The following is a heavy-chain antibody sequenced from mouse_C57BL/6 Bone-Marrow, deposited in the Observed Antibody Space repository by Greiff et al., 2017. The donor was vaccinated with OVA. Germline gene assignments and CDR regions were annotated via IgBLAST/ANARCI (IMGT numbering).Heavy chain of an antibody. CDR3: AISTTGDWYFDV. CDR2: IHPSDSDN. V-gene: IGHV1-74*01. CDR1: FYTFTSSC. J-gene: IGHJ1*03. D-gene: IGHD4-1*02. Sequence: QVQLQQPGAVLVPPVASVQVSCQASFYTFTSSCLPLVQPIPFPVLALIGRIHPSDSDNNYNQKFKGKATLTVDKSSSTAYMQLSSLTSEDSAVYYCAISTTGDWYFDVWGTGTTVTVSS.